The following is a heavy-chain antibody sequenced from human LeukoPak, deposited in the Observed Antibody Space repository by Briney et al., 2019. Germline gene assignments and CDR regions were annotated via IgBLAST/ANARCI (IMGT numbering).Heavy chain of an antibody. Sequence: PSETLSLTCAVYGGSFSGYYWIWIRQPPGKGLEWIGEISHSGSINYNPSLKSRVIISVDTSTNQFSLHLSSVTAADTALYYCARLPQGSASWSQFDPWGQGTLVTVSS. J-gene: IGHJ5*02. D-gene: IGHD6-13*01. CDR2: ISHSGSI. V-gene: IGHV4-34*01. CDR3: ARLPQGSASWSQFDP. CDR1: GGSFSGYY.